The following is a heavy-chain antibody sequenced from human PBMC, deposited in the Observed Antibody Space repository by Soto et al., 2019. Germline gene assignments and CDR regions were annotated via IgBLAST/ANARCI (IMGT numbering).Heavy chain of an antibody. D-gene: IGHD3-22*01. CDR1: GYTFTSYG. V-gene: IGHV1-18*01. J-gene: IGHJ4*02. CDR2: ISAYNGNT. CDR3: ARDGYYDSSGYYPGADFDY. Sequence: QVQLVQCGAEVKKPGASVKVSCMASGYTFTSYGINWVRQAHGQGFEWMGWISAYNGNTNYAQKLQGRVNMTTDTTTSTAYMELTSLRSDDTAVYYYARDGYYDSSGYYPGADFDYWGQGTLVTVSS.